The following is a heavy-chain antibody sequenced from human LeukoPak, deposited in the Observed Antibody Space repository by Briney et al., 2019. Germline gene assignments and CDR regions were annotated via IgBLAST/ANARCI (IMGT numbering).Heavy chain of an antibody. V-gene: IGHV4-39*01. CDR3: AIRLGYCRTPSCRGWDGFDI. CDR2: VYFSGST. J-gene: IGHJ3*02. Sequence: SETLSLTCTVSGDSISSNSYHWDWIRQSPGKGLEWIGTVYFSGSTYYNPSLKSRLTIFVDASKNQFSLKLSSVTAADTAVYYCAIRLGYCRTPSCRGWDGFDIWGQGKMVTVSS. CDR1: GDSISSNSYH. D-gene: IGHD2-2*01.